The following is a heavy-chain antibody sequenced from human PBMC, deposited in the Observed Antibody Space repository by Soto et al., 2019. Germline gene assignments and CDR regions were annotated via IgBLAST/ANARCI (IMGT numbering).Heavy chain of an antibody. Sequence: SVKVSCKASGGTFSSYAISWVRQAPGQGLEWMGGIIPIFGTANYAQKFQGRVTITADESTSTACMELSSLRSEDTAVYYCARGVSSSGYPYYYYGMDVWGQGTTVTVSS. CDR3: ARGVSSSGYPYYYYGMDV. D-gene: IGHD3-22*01. V-gene: IGHV1-69*13. CDR2: IIPIFGTA. J-gene: IGHJ6*02. CDR1: GGTFSSYA.